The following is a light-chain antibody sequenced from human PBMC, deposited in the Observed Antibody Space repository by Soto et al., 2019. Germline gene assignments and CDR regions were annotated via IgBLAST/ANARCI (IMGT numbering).Light chain of an antibody. CDR3: QQSYSSPWT. CDR2: AAS. J-gene: IGKJ1*01. CDR1: QTVIRY. V-gene: IGKV1-39*01. Sequence: DIQMTQSPSSLSASVGDRVTITCRPSQTVIRYLNCYQQKPGRAPKLLIYAASSLQSGVPSRFSGSGSGTDFTLTISSLQPGDFATYYCQQSYSSPWTFGQGTKVDIK.